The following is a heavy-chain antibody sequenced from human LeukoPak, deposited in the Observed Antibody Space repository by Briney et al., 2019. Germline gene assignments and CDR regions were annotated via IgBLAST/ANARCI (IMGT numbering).Heavy chain of an antibody. CDR2: ISSSSSFI. CDR1: GFTFSRYS. D-gene: IGHD2-2*01. V-gene: IGHV3-21*01. J-gene: IGHJ4*02. Sequence: GGSLRLSCAASGFTFSRYSMNWVRQAPGEGLEWVPSISSSSSFIYYADSVKGRFTISRDNAKNSLYLQMNSLRAEDTAVYYCARDPPLGSCSTISCPHLDYWGQGTLVTVSS. CDR3: ARDPPLGSCSTISCPHLDY.